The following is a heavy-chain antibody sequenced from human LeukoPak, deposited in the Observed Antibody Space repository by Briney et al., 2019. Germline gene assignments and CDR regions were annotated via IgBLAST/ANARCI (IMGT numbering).Heavy chain of an antibody. CDR3: ARFSSGYSRDAFDI. CDR1: GGSFSGYY. Sequence: PSETLSLTCAVYGGSFSGYYWSWIRQPPGKGLEWIGEINHSGSTNYNPSLKSRVTISVDTSKNQFSLKLSSVTAADTAVYYCARFSSGYSRDAFDIWGQGTMVTVSS. CDR2: INHSGST. J-gene: IGHJ3*02. D-gene: IGHD3-22*01. V-gene: IGHV4-34*01.